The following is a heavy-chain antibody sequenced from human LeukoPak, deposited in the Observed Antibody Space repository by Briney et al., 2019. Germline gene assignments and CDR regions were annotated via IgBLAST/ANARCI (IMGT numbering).Heavy chain of an antibody. J-gene: IGHJ5*02. CDR3: AKDGAQYSSGPECDP. V-gene: IGHV3-23*01. Sequence: GGSLRLSCAASGLHFSGTAMSWIRQAPGKGLEWVSAISHDGMNAYYADSVKGRFTISRDNSKKTVSLEMSSLTAADTGVYYCAKDGAQYSSGPECDPRGQGALVTVSP. CDR2: ISHDGMNA. D-gene: IGHD6-19*01. CDR1: GLHFSGTA.